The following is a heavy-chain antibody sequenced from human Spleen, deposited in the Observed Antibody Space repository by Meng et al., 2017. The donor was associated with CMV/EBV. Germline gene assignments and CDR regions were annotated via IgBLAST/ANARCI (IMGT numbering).Heavy chain of an antibody. CDR3: ASNEYSSSSGVGYYYYGMDV. V-gene: IGHV1-18*01. CDR1: GYTFTSYG. Sequence: ASVKVSCKASGYTFTSYGISWVRQAPGQGLEWMGWISAYNGNTNYAQKLQGRVTMTTDTSTSTAYMELRSLRSEDTAVYYCASNEYSSSSGVGYYYYGMDVWGQGTTVTVSS. J-gene: IGHJ6*02. D-gene: IGHD6-6*01. CDR2: ISAYNGNT.